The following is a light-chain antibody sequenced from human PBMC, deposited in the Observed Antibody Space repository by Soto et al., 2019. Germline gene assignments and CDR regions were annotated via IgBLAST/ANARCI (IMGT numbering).Light chain of an antibody. Sequence: DVQMTQSPSSLSVSVGDRVTITCRASQTISTYLNWYQQKPGKAPKLLIYAASRLQSGVPSRFSGSGSGTDFTLTISSLQPEDFATYYCQQSHSIPYTFGQGTKLEIK. J-gene: IGKJ2*01. V-gene: IGKV1-39*01. CDR2: AAS. CDR1: QTISTY. CDR3: QQSHSIPYT.